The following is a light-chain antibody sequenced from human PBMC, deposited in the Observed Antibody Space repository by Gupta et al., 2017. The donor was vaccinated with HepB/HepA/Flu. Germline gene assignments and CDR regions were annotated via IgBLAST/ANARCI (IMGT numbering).Light chain of an antibody. Sequence: SYELTQPPSVSVSPGQTVRIPCSGDALPKQYAYWYQQKPGQAPVLVIDRGNERPSGIPERFSGSSSGTTVTLTSGGVRAEDEADYYCQSAGSSGTSVVFGGGTKLTVL. V-gene: IGLV3-25*03. CDR3: QSAGSSGTSVV. CDR1: ALPKQY. J-gene: IGLJ2*01. CDR2: RGN.